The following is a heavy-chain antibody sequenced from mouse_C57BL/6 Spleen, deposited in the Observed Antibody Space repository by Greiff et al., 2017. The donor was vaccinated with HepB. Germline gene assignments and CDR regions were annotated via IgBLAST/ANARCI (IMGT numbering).Heavy chain of an antibody. J-gene: IGHJ2*01. CDR3: AKGDYYGSYYFDY. V-gene: IGHV1-7*01. D-gene: IGHD1-1*01. Sequence: QVHVKQSGAELAKPGASVKLSCKASGYTFTSYWMHWVKQRPGQGLEWIGYINPSSGYTKYNQKFKDKATLTADKSSSTAYMQLSSLTYVDSAVYYCAKGDYYGSYYFDYWGQGTTLTVSS. CDR1: GYTFTSYW. CDR2: INPSSGYT.